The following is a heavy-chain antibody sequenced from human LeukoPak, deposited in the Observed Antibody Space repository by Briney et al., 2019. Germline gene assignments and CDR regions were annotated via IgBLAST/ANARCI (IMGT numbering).Heavy chain of an antibody. CDR1: GFTFSSYA. CDR2: ISGSGGST. CDR3: AKVPYLLSTVTTGYFDY. J-gene: IGHJ4*02. D-gene: IGHD4-17*01. Sequence: GGSLRLSCAATGFTFSSYAMSWVRQAPGKGLEWVSAISGSGGSTYYADSVKGRFTISRDNSKNTLYLQMNSLRAEDTAVYYCAKVPYLLSTVTTGYFDYWGQGTLVTVSS. V-gene: IGHV3-23*01.